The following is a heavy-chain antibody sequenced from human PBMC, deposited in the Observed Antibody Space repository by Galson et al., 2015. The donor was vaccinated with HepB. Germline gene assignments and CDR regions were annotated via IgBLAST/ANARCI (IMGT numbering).Heavy chain of an antibody. D-gene: IGHD2-2*01. CDR3: VKLPDQLFTHLLGRDY. CDR2: ISSNGGST. V-gene: IGHV3-64D*06. Sequence: LRLSCAASGFTFSSYAMHWVRQAAGKGLEYVSAISSNGGSTYYADSVKGRFTISRDNFKNTLYLQMSSLRAEDTAVYYCVKLPDQLFTHLLGRDYWGQGTLVTVSS. J-gene: IGHJ4*02. CDR1: GFTFSSYA.